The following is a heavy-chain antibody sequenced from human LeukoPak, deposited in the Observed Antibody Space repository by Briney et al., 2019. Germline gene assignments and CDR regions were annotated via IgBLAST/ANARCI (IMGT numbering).Heavy chain of an antibody. CDR2: ISWNSGSI. V-gene: IGHV3-9*01. CDR1: GFTFSGYS. Sequence: SLRLSCAASGFTFSGYSMSWVRQAPGKGLEWVSGISWNSGSIGYADSVKGRFTISRDNAKNSLYLQMNSLRAEDTALYYCAKAYYYYGSGSYSPVDYWGQGTLVTVSS. J-gene: IGHJ4*02. CDR3: AKAYYYYGSGSYSPVDY. D-gene: IGHD3-10*01.